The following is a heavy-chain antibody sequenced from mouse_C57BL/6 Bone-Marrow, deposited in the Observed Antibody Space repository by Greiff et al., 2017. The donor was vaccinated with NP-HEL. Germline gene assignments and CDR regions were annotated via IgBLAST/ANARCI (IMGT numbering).Heavy chain of an antibody. Sequence: QVQLQQSGAELVKPGTSVKMSCKASGYTFTNYWIGWAKQRPGHGLEWIGDIYPGGGYTNYNEKFKGKATLTADRSSSTAYMQFSSLTSEDSAIYYCARKRELGYFDYWGQGTTLTVSS. CDR3: ARKRELGYFDY. V-gene: IGHV1-63*01. J-gene: IGHJ2*01. CDR1: GYTFTNYW. D-gene: IGHD4-1*01. CDR2: IYPGGGYT.